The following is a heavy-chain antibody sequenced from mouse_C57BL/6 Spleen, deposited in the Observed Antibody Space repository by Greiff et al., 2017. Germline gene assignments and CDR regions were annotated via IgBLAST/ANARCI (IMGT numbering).Heavy chain of an antibody. Sequence: QVQLQQPGAELVKPGASVKLSCKASGYTFTSYWMHWVKQRPGQGLEWIGMIHPNSGSTNYNEKFKSKATLTVDKSSSTAYMQLSSLTSEDSAVCDSAMGESEGDFGGWGTGATVTVAS. CDR3: AMGESEGDFGG. J-gene: IGHJ1*03. V-gene: IGHV1-64*01. D-gene: IGHD2-3*01. CDR2: IHPNSGST. CDR1: GYTFTSYW.